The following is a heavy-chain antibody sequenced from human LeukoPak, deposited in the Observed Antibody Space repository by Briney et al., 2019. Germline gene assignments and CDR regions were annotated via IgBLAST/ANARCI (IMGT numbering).Heavy chain of an antibody. V-gene: IGHV3-23*01. Sequence: GGSLRLSCAASGFTFSSYAMSWVRQAPGKGLEWVSAISGSGGSTYYADSVKGRFTISRDNSKNTLYLQMNSLRAEDTAVYYCAKYYDFWSGYYRAGFDYWGQGTLVTVSS. D-gene: IGHD3-3*01. CDR3: AKYYDFWSGYYRAGFDY. CDR1: GFTFSSYA. J-gene: IGHJ4*02. CDR2: ISGSGGST.